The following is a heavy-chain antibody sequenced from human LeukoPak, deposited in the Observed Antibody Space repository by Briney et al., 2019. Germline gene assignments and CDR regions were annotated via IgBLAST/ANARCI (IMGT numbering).Heavy chain of an antibody. J-gene: IGHJ3*02. CDR1: GGTFSSYA. CDR2: IIPILGIA. V-gene: IGHV1-69*04. Sequence: SVKVSCKASGGTFSSYAISWVRQAPGQGLEWMGRIIPILGIANYAQKFQGRVTITADKSTSTAYMELSSLRSEDTAVYYCASPGVGGDYAFDIWGQGTMVTVSS. D-gene: IGHD2-21*02. CDR3: ASPGVGGDYAFDI.